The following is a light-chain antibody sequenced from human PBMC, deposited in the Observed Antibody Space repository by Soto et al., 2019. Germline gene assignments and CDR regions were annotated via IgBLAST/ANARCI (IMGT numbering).Light chain of an antibody. V-gene: IGLV1-47*01. Sequence: QSVLTQPPSASGTPRQRVTISCSGSLSNIGSNFIYWYQQLPGSAPKLLINRNNERPSGVPDRFSGSKSGTSASLAISGLRSEDEADYHCAAWDDSLRGVVFGGGTKLTVL. CDR1: LSNIGSNF. J-gene: IGLJ2*01. CDR2: RNN. CDR3: AAWDDSLRGVV.